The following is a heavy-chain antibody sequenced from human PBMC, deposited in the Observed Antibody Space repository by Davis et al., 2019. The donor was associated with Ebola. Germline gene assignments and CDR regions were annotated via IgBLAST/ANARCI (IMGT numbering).Heavy chain of an antibody. V-gene: IGHV3-30-3*01. CDR3: GGGDTYGTLDF. D-gene: IGHD5-18*01. CDR2: TSSDGSNK. J-gene: IGHJ4*02. CDR1: GFTFSSYA. Sequence: GESLKISCAASGFTFSSYAIHWVRQAPGKGLDWVAVTSSDGSNKYYADSVKGRFTISRDNSKNTLYLQMSSLRSEDTGLYYCGGGDTYGTLDFWGQGTLLTVSS.